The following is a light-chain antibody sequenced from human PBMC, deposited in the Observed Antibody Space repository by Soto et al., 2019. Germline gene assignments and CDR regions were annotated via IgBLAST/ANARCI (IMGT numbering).Light chain of an antibody. CDR2: EVS. V-gene: IGLV2-14*01. CDR1: SSDVGGYIY. Sequence: QSAPTQPASVSGSPGQSITISCTGTSSDVGGYIYVSWYQQHPGKAPKLMIYEVSNRPSGVSNRFSGSKSGNTASLTISGLQAEDEADYYCGSYISSSTPYVFGTGTKVTVL. J-gene: IGLJ1*01. CDR3: GSYISSSTPYV.